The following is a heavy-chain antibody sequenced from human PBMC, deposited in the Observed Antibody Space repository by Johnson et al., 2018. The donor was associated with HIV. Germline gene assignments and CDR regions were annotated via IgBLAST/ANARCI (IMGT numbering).Heavy chain of an antibody. CDR2: ISRSGSTI. Sequence: VQLVESGGGLVQPGGSLRLSCAASGFTFSDYYMNWVRQAPGKGLEWVSYISRSGSTIYYADSVKGRFTISRDNAKNALYLQMTSLRAEDTAVYYCARVRQQRVSDAFDIWGQGTMVTVSS. CDR1: GFTFSDYY. CDR3: ARVRQQRVSDAFDI. D-gene: IGHD6-13*01. V-gene: IGHV3-11*04. J-gene: IGHJ3*02.